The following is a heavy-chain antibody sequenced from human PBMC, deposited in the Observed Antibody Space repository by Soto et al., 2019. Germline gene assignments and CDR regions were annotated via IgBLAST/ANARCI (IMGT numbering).Heavy chain of an antibody. CDR2: FDPEDGET. CDR1: GYTLTDLS. CDR3: ATARSWSRLDY. Sequence: ASVKVSCKVSGYTLTDLSIHWARQAPGEGLQWMGGFDPEDGETIYAQNFQGRVTMTGDTSTDTAYMELSSLRSEDTAVYYCATARSWSRLDYWGQGSLVTVSS. J-gene: IGHJ4*02. D-gene: IGHD3-3*01. V-gene: IGHV1-24*01.